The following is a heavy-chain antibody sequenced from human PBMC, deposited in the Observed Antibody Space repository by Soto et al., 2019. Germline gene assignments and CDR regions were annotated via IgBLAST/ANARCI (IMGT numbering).Heavy chain of an antibody. D-gene: IGHD3-22*01. Sequence: GGSLRLSCAASGFTFSSYGMHWVRQAPGKGLEWVAVIWYDGSNKYYADSVKGRFTISRDNSKNTLYLQMNSLRAEDTAVYYCARAAPYYYDSSGYAFDYWGQGTLVTVSS. J-gene: IGHJ4*02. CDR1: GFTFSSYG. CDR3: ARAAPYYYDSSGYAFDY. CDR2: IWYDGSNK. V-gene: IGHV3-33*01.